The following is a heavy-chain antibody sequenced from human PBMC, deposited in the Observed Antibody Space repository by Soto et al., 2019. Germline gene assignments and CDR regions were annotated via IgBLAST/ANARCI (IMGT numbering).Heavy chain of an antibody. Sequence: LSLTCGVSGYSISSGYYWGWIRQPPGKGLEWIGGIYHSGSTYYNPSLKSRVTISVDTSKNQFSLKVTSVTAADTAVYYCARVGGSFHGWFDPWGQGALVTVSS. CDR1: GYSISSGYY. J-gene: IGHJ5*02. CDR3: ARVGGSFHGWFDP. CDR2: IYHSGST. V-gene: IGHV4-38-2*01. D-gene: IGHD1-26*01.